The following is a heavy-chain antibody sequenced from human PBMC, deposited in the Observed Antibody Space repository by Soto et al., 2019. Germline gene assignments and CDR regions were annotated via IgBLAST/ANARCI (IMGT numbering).Heavy chain of an antibody. CDR3: AREVGRWSLGY. J-gene: IGHJ4*02. Sequence: QVHLQESGPGLVNPSQTLSLTCTVSGGSISSAAYYCAWIRQHPGKGLEYIDYFYYSGSTYYYPSLKSRVSISGDTSKNQFSLKRGSVSAADTAVYCCAREVGRWSLGYWGQGTLVTVSS. CDR1: GGSISSAAYY. V-gene: IGHV4-31*03. D-gene: IGHD2-15*01. CDR2: FYYSGST.